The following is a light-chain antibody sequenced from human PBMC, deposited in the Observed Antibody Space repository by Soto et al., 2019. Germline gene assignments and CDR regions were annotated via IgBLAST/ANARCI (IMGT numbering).Light chain of an antibody. J-gene: IGKJ1*01. Sequence: IVLTQSPGTLSFSPGERFTFSCRASQSISRNYLAWYQQEPGLAPRLIMYHGSRRAAGTPDRFSGSGSGTDFSLTISRLEPEDFAVYYCHQYDSWTFGQVTKVDI. CDR1: QSISRNY. CDR2: HGS. CDR3: HQYDSWT. V-gene: IGKV3-20*01.